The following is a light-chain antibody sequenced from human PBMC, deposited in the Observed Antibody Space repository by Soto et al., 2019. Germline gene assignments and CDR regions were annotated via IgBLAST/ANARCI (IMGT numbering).Light chain of an antibody. CDR3: QSYDYSLSGVV. J-gene: IGLJ2*01. Sequence: QSVLTQPPSVSGAPGQRVTISCTGSSSNIGAGYDVHWYQQFPGTSPKLLIFGDTKRPSGVPDRFSGSKSRTSASLAITGLQAEDEADYYSQSYDYSLSGVVFGGGTKLTVL. V-gene: IGLV1-40*01. CDR1: SSNIGAGYD. CDR2: GDT.